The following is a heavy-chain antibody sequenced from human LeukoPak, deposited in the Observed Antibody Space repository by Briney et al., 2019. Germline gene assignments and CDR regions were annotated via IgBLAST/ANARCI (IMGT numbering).Heavy chain of an antibody. CDR3: ARGRYDFWSGYYDETYYFDY. J-gene: IGHJ4*02. V-gene: IGHV1-69*05. CDR2: IIPIFGTA. D-gene: IGHD3-3*01. CDR1: GGTFSSYA. Sequence: SVKVSCKASGGTFSSYAISWARQAPGQGLEWMRRIIPIFGTANYAQKFQGRVTITTDESTSTAYMELSSLRSEDTAVYYCARGRYDFWSGYYDETYYFDYWGQGTLVTVSS.